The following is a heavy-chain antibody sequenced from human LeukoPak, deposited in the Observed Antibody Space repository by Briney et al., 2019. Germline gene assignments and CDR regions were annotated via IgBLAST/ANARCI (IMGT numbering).Heavy chain of an antibody. V-gene: IGHV4-59*01. D-gene: IGHD3-10*01. CDR2: IYYSGST. CDR1: GGSISSYY. CDR3: ARGGYYGSGNDFRFDP. Sequence: PSETLSLTCTVSGGSISSYYWSWIRQPPGKGLEWIGNIYYSGSTNYNPSLKSRVTISVETSKNQFSLKLKSVTAADTAVYYCARGGYYGSGNDFRFDPWGQGTLVTVSS. J-gene: IGHJ5*02.